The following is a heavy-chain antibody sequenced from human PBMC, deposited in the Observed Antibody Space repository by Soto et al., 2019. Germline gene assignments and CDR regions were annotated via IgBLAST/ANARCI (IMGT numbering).Heavy chain of an antibody. CDR2: IIPIFGTA. CDR3: ARGPPAIYSSRYYYGMDV. Sequence: SVKVSCKASVGTFRSYAISWVRQAPGQGLEWMGGIIPIFGTANYAQKFQGRVTITADESTSTAYMELSSLRSEDTAVYYCARGPPAIYSSRYYYGMDVWGQGTTVTVSS. V-gene: IGHV1-69*13. CDR1: VGTFRSYA. D-gene: IGHD6-13*01. J-gene: IGHJ6*02.